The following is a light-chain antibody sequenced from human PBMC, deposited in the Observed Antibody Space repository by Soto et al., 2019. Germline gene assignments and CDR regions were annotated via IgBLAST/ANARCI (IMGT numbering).Light chain of an antibody. J-gene: IGLJ1*01. CDR2: DVS. V-gene: IGLV2-14*01. CDR3: SSYTTYTTRQIV. CDR1: SSDVVGYNY. Sequence: QSVLTQPASVSGSPGQSITISCTGTSSDVVGYNYVSWYQQHPGKAPKFMIYDVSNRPSGVSNRFSGSKSGNTASLTISGLQAEDESDYYCSSYTTYTTRQIVFGTRTVVTDL.